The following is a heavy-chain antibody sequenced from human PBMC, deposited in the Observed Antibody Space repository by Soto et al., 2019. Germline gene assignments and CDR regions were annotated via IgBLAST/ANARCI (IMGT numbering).Heavy chain of an antibody. CDR2: INVGNGNT. D-gene: IGHD2-15*01. CDR1: GYTFTDYA. Sequence: ASVKGYCKASGYTFTDYAIHWVRQAPGQGLEWMGWINVGNGNTGYSRKFQGRVTNVRDMSASTAYIEVTSLTSEDTAIYYCAREGAHYTPLDHWGQGTLVTVSS. CDR3: AREGAHYTPLDH. J-gene: IGHJ4*02. V-gene: IGHV1-3*01.